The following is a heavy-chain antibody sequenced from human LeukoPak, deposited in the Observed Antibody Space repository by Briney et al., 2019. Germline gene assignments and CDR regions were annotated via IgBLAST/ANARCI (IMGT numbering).Heavy chain of an antibody. CDR3: ARDVVVPATANYYHYYYYMDV. CDR1: GGSISSYY. Sequence: SETLSLACTVYGGSISSYYWSWIRQPAGKGLEWDGRIFSSVSTNSHPTLKSRVPMSVDTSKNQFSLKLSSVTAADTAVYYCARDVVVPATANYYHYYYYMDVWGKGTAVTVSS. D-gene: IGHD2-2*01. J-gene: IGHJ6*03. CDR2: IFSSVST. V-gene: IGHV4-4*07.